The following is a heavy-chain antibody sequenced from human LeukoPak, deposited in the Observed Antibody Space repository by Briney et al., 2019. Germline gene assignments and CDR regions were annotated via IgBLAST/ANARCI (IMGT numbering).Heavy chain of an antibody. J-gene: IGHJ6*03. V-gene: IGHV3-23*01. CDR1: GFTFSSYA. Sequence: PGGSLRHSCAASGFTFSSYAMSWVRQAPGKGLEWASAISGSGGSTYYADSVKGRFTISRDNSKNTLYLQMNSLRAEDTAVYYCAKDPYSSSYYYYYMDVWGKGTTVTVSS. CDR3: AKDPYSSSYYYYYMDV. D-gene: IGHD6-6*01. CDR2: ISGSGGST.